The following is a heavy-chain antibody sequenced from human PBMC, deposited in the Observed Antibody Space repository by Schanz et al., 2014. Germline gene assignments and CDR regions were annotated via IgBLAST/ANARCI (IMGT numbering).Heavy chain of an antibody. J-gene: IGHJ4*02. D-gene: IGHD3-22*01. CDR3: AKQHGVIQQVSDY. V-gene: IGHV3-30-3*02. Sequence: QGQLVESGGGVVQPGRSLRLSCAASGFTFSSYAMHWVRQAPGKGLEWVAVMSYDGSNKYYADSVKGRFTISRDNAENTLYLQMNSLRAEDTAVYYCAKQHGVIQQVSDYWGQGTLVTVSS. CDR2: MSYDGSNK. CDR1: GFTFSSYA.